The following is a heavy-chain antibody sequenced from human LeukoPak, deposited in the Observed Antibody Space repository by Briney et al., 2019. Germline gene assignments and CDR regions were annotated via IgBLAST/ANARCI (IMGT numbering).Heavy chain of an antibody. CDR1: GFTFSSYG. V-gene: IGHV3-33*01. CDR2: IWYDGSNK. Sequence: GGSLRLSCSASGFTFSSYGMHWVRQAPGKGLEWVAVIWYDGSNKYYADSVKGRFTISRDNSKNTLYLQMNSLRAEDTAVYYCARDTYYDYVWGSYRYTSNFDYWGQGTLVTVSS. J-gene: IGHJ4*02. CDR3: ARDTYYDYVWGSYRYTSNFDY. D-gene: IGHD3-16*02.